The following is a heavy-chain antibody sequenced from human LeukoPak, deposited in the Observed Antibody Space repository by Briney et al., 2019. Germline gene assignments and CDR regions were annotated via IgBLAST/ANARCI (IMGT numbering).Heavy chain of an antibody. J-gene: IGHJ4*02. CDR3: AKTRHDISILDS. CDR1: GHIVSSNY. D-gene: IGHD6-6*01. V-gene: IGHV3-53*01. Sequence: GGSLRLSCAASGHIVSSNYMSWVRQAPGKGLKWVSILYGDGSTYYADSMKGRFTISRDNSKNTLYLQMNSLRVEDTAVYYCAKTRHDISILDSWGQGTLVTVSS. CDR2: LYGDGST.